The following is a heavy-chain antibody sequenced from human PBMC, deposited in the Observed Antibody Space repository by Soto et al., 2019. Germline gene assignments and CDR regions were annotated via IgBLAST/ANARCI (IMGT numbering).Heavy chain of an antibody. CDR2: IIPVFDKA. CDR1: GGSFGSSA. Sequence: QVQLVQSGADVKKPGSSVKVSCKTSGGSFGSSAISWVRQAPAQGLEWMGEIIPVFDKANYAQNFQDRLTINAEEYTGTVFMQLSSLRSDDTAVYFCARLRRDWGDAFDLWGQGTFVTVSS. J-gene: IGHJ3*01. D-gene: IGHD3-16*01. V-gene: IGHV1-69*01. CDR3: ARLRRDWGDAFDL.